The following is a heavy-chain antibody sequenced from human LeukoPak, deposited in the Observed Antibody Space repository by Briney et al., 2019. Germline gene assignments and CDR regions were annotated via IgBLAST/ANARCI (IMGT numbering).Heavy chain of an antibody. D-gene: IGHD6-13*01. CDR3: ARGSRYSSSWYVRNWFDP. CDR2: INHSGST. CDR1: GGSFSGYY. V-gene: IGHV4-34*01. Sequence: KASETLSLTCAVYGGSFSGYYWSWIRQPPGKGLEWIGEINHSGSTNYNPSLKSRVAISVDTSKNQFSLKLSSVTAADTAVYYCARGSRYSSSWYVRNWFDPWGQGTLVTVSS. J-gene: IGHJ5*02.